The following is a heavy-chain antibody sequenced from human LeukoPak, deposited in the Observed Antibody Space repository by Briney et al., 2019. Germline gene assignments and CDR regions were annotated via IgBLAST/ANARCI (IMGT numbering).Heavy chain of an antibody. CDR3: AKLYSSGWYAYDIDY. CDR2: ISYDGSNK. Sequence: GGSLRLSCAASGFTFSSYAIHWVRQAPGKGLEWVAVISYDGSNKNYADSVKGRFTISRDNSKNTLYLQMNSLRAEDTAVYYCAKLYSSGWYAYDIDYWGQGTLVTVSS. V-gene: IGHV3-30*18. D-gene: IGHD6-19*01. J-gene: IGHJ4*02. CDR1: GFTFSSYA.